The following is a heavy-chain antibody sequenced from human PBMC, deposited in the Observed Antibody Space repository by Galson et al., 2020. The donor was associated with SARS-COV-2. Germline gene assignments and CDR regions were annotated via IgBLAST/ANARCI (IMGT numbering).Heavy chain of an antibody. J-gene: IGHJ5*02. CDR1: GGSISSGSYY. V-gene: IGHV4-61*02. CDR2: IYTGVNT. D-gene: IGHD6-13*01. CDR3: ARVIIAAAGTPGDWFDP. Sequence: SETLSLTCTVSGGSISSGSYYWSWIRQPAGKGLEWIGRIYTGVNTNYNPSLKSRVTISVDTSKNQFSLKLSSVTAADTAVYYCARVIIAAAGTPGDWFDPWGQGTLVTVSS.